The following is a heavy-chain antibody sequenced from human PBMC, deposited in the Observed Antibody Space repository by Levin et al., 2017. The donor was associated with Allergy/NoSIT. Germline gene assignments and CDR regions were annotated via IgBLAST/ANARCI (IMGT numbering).Heavy chain of an antibody. V-gene: IGHV4-31*03. J-gene: IGHJ4*02. CDR1: GGSISSGDYY. D-gene: IGHD6-13*01. CDR2: IHYSGNS. Sequence: LRLSCTVSGGSISSGDYYWSWIRQHPGKGLELIGYIHYSGNSYYNASLKSRVTISIDTSKNQFSLKLSSVTAADTAVYYCARIGQQLIRSWGQGTLVTVSS. CDR3: ARIGQQLIRS.